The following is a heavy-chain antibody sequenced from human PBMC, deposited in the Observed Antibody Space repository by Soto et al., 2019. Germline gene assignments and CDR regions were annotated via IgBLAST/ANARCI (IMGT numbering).Heavy chain of an antibody. CDR2: IYYSWST. J-gene: IGHJ6*04. CDR1: GGSVSSNSYY. CDR3: ARQWLPNTYYYGIDA. D-gene: IGHD6-19*01. Sequence: XETLYLTCTVSGGSVSSNSYYRSWIRQSPGKRLEWLGYIYYSWSTSYNPSLKRRVTISVDTSKNQFSLHLYSVTAADTAVYYCARQWLPNTYYYGIDAWGKGTTVTVSS. V-gene: IGHV4-61*01.